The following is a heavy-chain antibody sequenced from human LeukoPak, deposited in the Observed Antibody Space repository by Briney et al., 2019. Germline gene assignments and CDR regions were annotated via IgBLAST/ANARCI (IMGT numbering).Heavy chain of an antibody. D-gene: IGHD6-25*01. J-gene: IGHJ4*02. CDR3: ARQRLVQDS. V-gene: IGHV3-15*01. CDR1: GFTFNNAW. Sequence: GGSLRLSCAASGFTFNNAWMSWVRQAPGKGLEWLGHIKSKTDGGTTDYAAPAKGRFTISRDDSRNTLYLQMNSLKTEDTAVYYCARQRLVQDSWGQGTLVTVSS. CDR2: IKSKTDGGTT.